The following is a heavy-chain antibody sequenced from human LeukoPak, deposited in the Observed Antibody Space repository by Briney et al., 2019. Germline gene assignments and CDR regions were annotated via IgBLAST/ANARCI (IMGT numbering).Heavy chain of an antibody. Sequence: GGSLRLSCAASGFTFSSYGMHWVRQAPGKGLEWVAVISYDGGNKYYADSVKGRFTISRDNSKNTLYLQMNSLRAEDTAVYYCAKELGGSYFSRGAFDYWGQGTLVTVSS. V-gene: IGHV3-30*18. CDR1: GFTFSSYG. CDR3: AKELGGSYFSRGAFDY. D-gene: IGHD1-26*01. CDR2: ISYDGGNK. J-gene: IGHJ4*02.